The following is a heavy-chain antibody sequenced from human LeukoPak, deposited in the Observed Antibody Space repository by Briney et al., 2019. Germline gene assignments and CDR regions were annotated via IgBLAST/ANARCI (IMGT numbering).Heavy chain of an antibody. CDR3: ARTLIEYSVSSCYFDY. CDR2: IRYDGSNK. D-gene: IGHD6-6*01. CDR1: GFTFSSYG. J-gene: IGHJ4*02. Sequence: GGSLRLSCAASGFTFSSYGMHWVRQAPGRGLEWVAFIRYDGSNKYYADSVKGRFTISRDNSKNTLYLQMNSLRAEDTAVYYCARTLIEYSVSSCYFDYWGQGTLVTVSS. V-gene: IGHV3-30*02.